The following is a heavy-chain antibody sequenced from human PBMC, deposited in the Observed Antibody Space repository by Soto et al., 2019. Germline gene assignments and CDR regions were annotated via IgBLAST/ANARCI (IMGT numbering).Heavy chain of an antibody. V-gene: IGHV4-39*01. CDR2: IYYSGST. D-gene: IGHD6-6*01. CDR1: GGSISSSSYY. CDR3: ARTRSSSAGVFDY. J-gene: IGHJ4*02. Sequence: PSETLSLTCTVSGGSISSSSYYWGWIRQPPGKGLEWIGSIYYSGSTYYNPSLKSRVTISVDTSKNQFSLKLSSVTAADTAVYYCARTRSSSAGVFDYWGQGTLVTFSS.